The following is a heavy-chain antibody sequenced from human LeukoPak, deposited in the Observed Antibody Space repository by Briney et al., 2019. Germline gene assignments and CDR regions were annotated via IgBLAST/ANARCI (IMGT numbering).Heavy chain of an antibody. V-gene: IGHV1-2*04. CDR2: INPNSGGT. Sequence: ASVKVSCKASGYTFTSYGISWVRQAPGQGLEWMGWINPNSGGTNYAQKFQGWVTMTRDTSISTAYMELSRLRSDDTAVYYCARVVGDYGHDDAFDIWGQGTMVTVSS. CDR1: GYTFTSYG. J-gene: IGHJ3*02. CDR3: ARVVGDYGHDDAFDI. D-gene: IGHD4-17*01.